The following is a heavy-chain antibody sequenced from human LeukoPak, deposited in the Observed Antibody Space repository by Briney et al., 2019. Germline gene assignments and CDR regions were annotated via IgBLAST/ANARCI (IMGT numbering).Heavy chain of an antibody. CDR2: INPNSGGT. J-gene: IGHJ4*02. CDR3: ARALPYYYDSSGREVY. D-gene: IGHD3-22*01. Sequence: GESLKISCKASGYTFTGYYMHWVRQAPGQGLEWMGWINPNSGGTNYAQKFQGRVTMTRDTSISTAYMELSRLRSDDTAVYYCARALPYYYDSSGREVYWGQGTLVTVSS. V-gene: IGHV1-2*02. CDR1: GYTFTGYY.